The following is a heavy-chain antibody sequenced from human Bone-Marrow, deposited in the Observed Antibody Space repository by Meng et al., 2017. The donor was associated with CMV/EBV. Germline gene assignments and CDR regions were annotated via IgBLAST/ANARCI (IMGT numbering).Heavy chain of an antibody. CDR2: ISYDGNNI. CDR3: SRDSDRSGSHFDY. D-gene: IGHD3-22*01. J-gene: IGHJ4*02. CDR1: GFTFSYYA. Sequence: GGPLRLSCAASGFTFSYYALHWVRQAPGKGLEWVAVISYDGNNIYYTDSVKGRFTISRDNSKNTLYLQMNSLRAEDTAVYYCSRDSDRSGSHFDYWGQGTLVTVSS. V-gene: IGHV3-30-3*01.